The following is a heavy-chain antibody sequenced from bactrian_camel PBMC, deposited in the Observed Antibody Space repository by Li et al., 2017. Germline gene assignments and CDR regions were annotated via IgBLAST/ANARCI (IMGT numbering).Heavy chain of an antibody. D-gene: IGHD3*01. CDR3: AAGTRIIVGDYCDGITT. CDR1: GNRDSNQC. Sequence: QVQLVESGGGAVQAGGSLRLTCTASGNRDSNQCMAWFRQAPGKKREGVAASYTGGGGAYYAGSVRGRFTISQDNAKNIIYLQMSSLTPDDTAMYYCAAGTRIIVGDYCDGITTWGQGTQVTVS. J-gene: IGHJ6*01. CDR2: SYTGGGGA. V-gene: IGHV3S54*01.